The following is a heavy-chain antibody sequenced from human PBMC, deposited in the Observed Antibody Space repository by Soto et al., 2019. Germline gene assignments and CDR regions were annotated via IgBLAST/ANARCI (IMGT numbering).Heavy chain of an antibody. Sequence: EVQLVESGGGSVQPGGSLRLSCAASGFTFSTFSMNWVRQAPGRGLEWISYISGGGRPISYADSVKGRFTIYRDNAQNSLYLQMDSLTDEYTAVYYCARDLGWAFDSWGQGTLVTVSS. CDR2: ISGGGRPI. CDR3: ARDLGWAFDS. V-gene: IGHV3-48*02. J-gene: IGHJ4*02. D-gene: IGHD6-19*01. CDR1: GFTFSTFS.